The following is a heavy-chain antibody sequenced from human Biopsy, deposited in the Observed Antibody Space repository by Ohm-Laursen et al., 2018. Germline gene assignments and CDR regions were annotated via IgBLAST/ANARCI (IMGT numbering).Heavy chain of an antibody. CDR1: GFTVNNFY. V-gene: IGHV3-30*18. D-gene: IGHD5-24*01. CDR3: AKDWLQSWYFDH. J-gene: IGHJ4*01. CDR2: ISGDGNDQ. Sequence: SLRLSCAASGFTVNNFYMNWVRQAPDKGLEWVALISGDGNDQFYAESAKGRFTVSRDNSKNTVDLQMNNLKTEDTAVYYCAKDWLQSWYFDHWGQGTLVTVSS.